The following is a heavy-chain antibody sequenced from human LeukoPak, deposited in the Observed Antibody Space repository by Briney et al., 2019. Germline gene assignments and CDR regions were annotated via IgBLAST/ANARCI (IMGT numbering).Heavy chain of an antibody. V-gene: IGHV4-34*01. CDR2: INHSGST. CDR1: GGSFSGYY. CDR3: ARGSYYGYYYYYYMDV. D-gene: IGHD3-10*01. J-gene: IGHJ6*03. Sequence: SETLSLTCAVYGGSFSGYYWSWIRQPPGKGLEWIGEINHSGSTNYNPSLKSRVTISVDTSKNQFSLKLSSVTAADTAVNYCARGSYYGYYYYYYMDVWGKGTTVTVSS.